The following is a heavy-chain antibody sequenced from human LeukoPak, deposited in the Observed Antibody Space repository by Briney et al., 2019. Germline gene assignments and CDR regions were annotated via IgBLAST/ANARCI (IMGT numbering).Heavy chain of an antibody. CDR1: GGSISSGGYY. Sequence: SQTLSLTCTVSGGSISSGGYYWSWIRQPPGKGLEWIGYIYHSGSTYYNPSLKSRVTISVDRSKNQFSLKLSSVTAADTAVYYCARGWTGTTTFDYWGQGTLVTVSS. CDR2: IYHSGST. D-gene: IGHD1-7*01. J-gene: IGHJ4*02. V-gene: IGHV4-30-2*01. CDR3: ARGWTGTTTFDY.